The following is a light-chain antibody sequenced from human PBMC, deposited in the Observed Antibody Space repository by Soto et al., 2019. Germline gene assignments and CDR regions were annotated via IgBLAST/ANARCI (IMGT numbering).Light chain of an antibody. Sequence: QSVLTQPPSVSGAPGQRVTIPCTGSSSNIGSFYDVHWYQQLPGTVPKLLIYSDNNRPSGVPDRFSGSKSGTAASLAITGRQAEDEAEYYCQSYVDSLSHVVFGGGTKLTVL. V-gene: IGLV1-40*01. CDR1: SSNIGSFYD. CDR2: SDN. CDR3: QSYVDSLSHVV. J-gene: IGLJ2*01.